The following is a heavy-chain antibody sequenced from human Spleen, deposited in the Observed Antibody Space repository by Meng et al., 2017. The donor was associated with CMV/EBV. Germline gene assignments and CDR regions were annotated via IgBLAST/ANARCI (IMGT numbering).Heavy chain of an antibody. Sequence: GESLKISCAASGFAFYTYGMHWVRQAPGKGLEWVAVIWYDGSDKYYEDSVKGRFTISRDNSNNILFLQMNSLRAEDTAVYYCARDWLGFWSGYYYGMDVWGQGTTVTVSS. CDR3: ARDWLGFWSGYYYGMDV. CDR2: IWYDGSDK. D-gene: IGHD3-3*01. V-gene: IGHV3-33*01. CDR1: GFAFYTYG. J-gene: IGHJ6*02.